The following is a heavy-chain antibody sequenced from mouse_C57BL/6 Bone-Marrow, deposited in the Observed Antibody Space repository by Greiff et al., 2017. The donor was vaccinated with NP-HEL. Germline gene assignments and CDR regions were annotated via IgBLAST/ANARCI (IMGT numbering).Heavy chain of an antibody. D-gene: IGHD1-1*01. V-gene: IGHV1-80*01. CDR2: IYPGDGDT. CDR1: GYAFSSYW. J-gene: IGHJ1*03. CDR3: ARLGYYYGLYWYFDV. Sequence: QVQLQQSGAELVKPGASVKISCKASGYAFSSYWMNWVKQRPGKGLEWIGQIYPGDGDTNYNGQFKGKATLTADKSSSTAYMQLSSLTSEDSSVYFCARLGYYYGLYWYFDVWGTGTTVTVSS.